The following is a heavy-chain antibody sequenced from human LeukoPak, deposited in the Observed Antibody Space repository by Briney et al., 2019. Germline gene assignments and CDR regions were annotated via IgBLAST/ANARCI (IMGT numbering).Heavy chain of an antibody. CDR1: GFTFSSYG. CDR2: IWYDGSNK. V-gene: IGHV3-33*01. CDR3: ARRYCSGGSCYSGYFQH. D-gene: IGHD2-15*01. Sequence: GGSLRLSCAASGFTFSSYGMHWVRQAPGKGLEWVAVIWYDGSNKYYADSVKGRFTISRDNAKSSLYLQMNSLRAEDTAVYYCARRYCSGGSCYSGYFQHWGQGTLVTVSS. J-gene: IGHJ1*01.